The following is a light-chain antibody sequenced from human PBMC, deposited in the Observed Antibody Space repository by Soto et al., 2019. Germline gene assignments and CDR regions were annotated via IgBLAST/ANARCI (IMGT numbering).Light chain of an antibody. CDR1: HGIRND. Sequence: DIQMAPSPSFPFASVGDKVTITWRGNHGIRNDLGWNQQKPGKAPKRLIYAASSLQSGVPSRFSGSGSGTEFTLTISSLQPEDFATYYCLQYNSFPPLPLFGGGTKLDSK. CDR3: LQYNSFPPLPL. J-gene: IGKJ4*01. CDR2: AAS. V-gene: IGKV1-17*01.